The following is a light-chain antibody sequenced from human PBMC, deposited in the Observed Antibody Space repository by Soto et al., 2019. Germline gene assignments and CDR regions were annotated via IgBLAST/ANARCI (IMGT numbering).Light chain of an antibody. CDR1: SRDVGAYNY. Sequence: QSVLTQPASVSGSPGQSITISCTGTSRDVGAYNYVSWYQQHPGKVPKLMIYEVTNRPSGVSDRFSGSKSGFTASLTISGLQAEDEADYYCGSYTTSATFAFGPGTKVTVL. J-gene: IGLJ1*01. V-gene: IGLV2-14*01. CDR2: EVT. CDR3: GSYTTSATFA.